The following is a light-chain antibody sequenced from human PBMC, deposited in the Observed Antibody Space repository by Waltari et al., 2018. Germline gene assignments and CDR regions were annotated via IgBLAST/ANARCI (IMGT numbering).Light chain of an antibody. CDR2: AAS. J-gene: IGKJ1*01. CDR1: QSVSRA. CDR3: QHNENIPVT. V-gene: IGKV3-20*01. Sequence: VLPPSPGLLALSPGGGATLSCRASQSVSRALTWYQQKPGQAPRLLIYAASSRDTGVPERFSGSGSGTDFSLTISSLQPEDFAAYYCQHNENIPVTFGQGTKVEI.